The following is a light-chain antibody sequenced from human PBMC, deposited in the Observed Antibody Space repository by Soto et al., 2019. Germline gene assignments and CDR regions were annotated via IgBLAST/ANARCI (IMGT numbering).Light chain of an antibody. V-gene: IGLV2-14*03. CDR1: TSDVGGFGY. Sequence: QSALTQPASVSGSPGQSITVSCTGTTSDVGGFGYVSWYQQHPGKAPKLMIFDVSNRPSGVSDRFSGSKSGNTASLTISGLQAEDEAGYYCSSYTTTGTQVFGTGTKVTVL. CDR2: DVS. CDR3: SSYTTTGTQV. J-gene: IGLJ1*01.